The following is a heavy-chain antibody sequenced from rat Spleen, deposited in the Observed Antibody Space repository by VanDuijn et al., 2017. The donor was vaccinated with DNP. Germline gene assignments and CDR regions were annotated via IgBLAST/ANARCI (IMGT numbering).Heavy chain of an antibody. CDR2: TSYSGST. V-gene: IGHV3-1*01. J-gene: IGHJ2*01. CDR1: GYSITSNY. CDR3: ARLLVRGRGYFDY. D-gene: IGHD4-3*01. Sequence: EVQLQESGPGLVKPSQSLSLTCSVTGYSITSNYWGWIRKFPGSEMEWIGHTSYSGSTSYNPSLKSQISITRDTSKNQFFLQLNSVTTEDTATYYCARLLVRGRGYFDYWGQGVMVTVSS.